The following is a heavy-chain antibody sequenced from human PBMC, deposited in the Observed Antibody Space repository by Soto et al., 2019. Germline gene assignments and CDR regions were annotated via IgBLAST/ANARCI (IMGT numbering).Heavy chain of an antibody. D-gene: IGHD3-9*01. CDR1: GGSFSGYY. CDR2: INHSGST. CDR3: ARGHPYDILTANYYYYYMDV. Sequence: SDTLSLTFAVYGGSFSGYYWSWIRQPPGKGLEWIGEINHSGSTNYNPSLKSRVTISVDTSKNQFSLKLSSVTAADTAVYYCARGHPYDILTANYYYYYMDVWGKGTTVT. J-gene: IGHJ6*03. V-gene: IGHV4-34*01.